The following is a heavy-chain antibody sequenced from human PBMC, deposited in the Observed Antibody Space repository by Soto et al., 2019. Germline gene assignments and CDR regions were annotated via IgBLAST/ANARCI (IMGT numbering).Heavy chain of an antibody. CDR2: ISADNGNT. Sequence: QVQLVQSGAEVKKPGASVKVSCKASGYTFTSYGISWVRQAPGQGLEGRGWISADNGNTNYAQKLQGRVTMTTDTSTSTAYMELRSLGSDDTAVYYCARGRLVRGVVTYYSGMDVWGQGTTVTVSS. J-gene: IGHJ6*02. CDR1: GYTFTSYG. V-gene: IGHV1-18*01. CDR3: ARGRLVRGVVTYYSGMDV. D-gene: IGHD3-10*01.